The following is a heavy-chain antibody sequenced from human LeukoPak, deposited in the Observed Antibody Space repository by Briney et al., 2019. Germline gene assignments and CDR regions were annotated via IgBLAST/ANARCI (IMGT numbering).Heavy chain of an antibody. V-gene: IGHV3-21*01. CDR1: GFAFSSYS. D-gene: IGHD3-22*01. CDR2: ISSSSSYV. J-gene: IGHJ4*02. CDR3: ARRGDYYERGYYFDY. Sequence: PGGSLRFSCAASGFAFSSYSINWVRQAPGKGLEWVSSISSSSSYVYYADSVRGRFTISRGNAKNSLYLQMNSLRAEDTAVYYCARRGDYYERGYYFDYWGQGTLVTVSS.